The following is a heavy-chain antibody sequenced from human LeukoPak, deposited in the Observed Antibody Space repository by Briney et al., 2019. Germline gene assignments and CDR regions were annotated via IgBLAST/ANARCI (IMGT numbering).Heavy chain of an antibody. J-gene: IGHJ4*02. CDR1: GGSISGYY. V-gene: IGHV4-59*01. CDR2: IYYSGNT. CDR3: ARLRSNSFPDY. D-gene: IGHD6-13*01. Sequence: PSETLSLTCTVSGGSISGYYWTWIRQPPGKGLKWIGYIYYSGNTNYNPSLKSRVTISVDTSKNQFSLQLTFVTAADTAIYYCARLRSNSFPDYWGQGTLLTVSS.